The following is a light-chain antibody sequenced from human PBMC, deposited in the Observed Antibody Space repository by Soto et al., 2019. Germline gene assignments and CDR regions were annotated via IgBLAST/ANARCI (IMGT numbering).Light chain of an antibody. CDR3: QSYDSSTHVV. CDR1: SGSIASNY. Sequence: NFMLTQPPSVSESPGKTVTISCTRSSGSIASNYVQWYQQRPGSAPTTVIYEDNQRPSGVPDRFSGSIDSSSNSASLTISGLKTEYEDDYYCQSYDSSTHVVFGGGTKLTVL. CDR2: EDN. V-gene: IGLV6-57*04. J-gene: IGLJ2*01.